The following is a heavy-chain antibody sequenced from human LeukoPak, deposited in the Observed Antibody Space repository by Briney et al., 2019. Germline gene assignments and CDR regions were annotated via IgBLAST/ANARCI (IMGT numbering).Heavy chain of an antibody. V-gene: IGHV1-18*01. CDR2: ISAYNGNT. CDR3: VRDMKRSRARWENLGFDP. J-gene: IGHJ5*02. D-gene: IGHD1-26*01. Sequence: ASVKVSCKASGYTFTSYGISGVRQAPGQGLEWMGWISAYNGNTNYYAQKLQGRVTMTTDTSTSTAYMELRSLRSDDTAVYYCVRDMKRSRARWENLGFDPWGQGTLVTVSS. CDR1: GYTFTSYG.